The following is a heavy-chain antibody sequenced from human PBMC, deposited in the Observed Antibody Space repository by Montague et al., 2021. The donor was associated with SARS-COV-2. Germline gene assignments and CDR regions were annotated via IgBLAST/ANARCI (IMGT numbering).Heavy chain of an antibody. J-gene: IGHJ6*02. CDR2: IYYTGST. D-gene: IGHD2-8*01. V-gene: IGHV4-59*08. CDR1: GGSISRSY. CDR3: ARQMSVCSKGICHNYYYYGLDV. Sequence: SETLSLTCTVSGGSISRSYWSWIRQPPGKGLEWIGYIYYTGSTDYNPSXXSRVTISVDTSKNQHSLKLISVTAADTAVYFCARQMSVCSKGICHNYYYYGLDVWGQGTTVTVSS.